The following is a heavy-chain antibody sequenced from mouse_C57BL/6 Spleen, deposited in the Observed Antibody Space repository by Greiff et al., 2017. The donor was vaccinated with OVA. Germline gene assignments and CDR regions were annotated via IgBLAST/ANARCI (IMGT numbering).Heavy chain of an antibody. D-gene: IGHD5-2*01. J-gene: IGHJ2*01. CDR3: ARKRIESFCYFDY. CDR2: IDPSDSYT. V-gene: IGHV1-69*01. CDR1: GYTFTSYW. Sequence: QVQLQQPGAELVMPGASVKLSCKASGYTFTSYWMHWVKQRPGQGLEWIGEIDPSDSYTNYNQKFKGKSTLTVDKFSSTAYMQLSSLTSEDSAVYYCARKRIESFCYFDYWGQGTTLTVSS.